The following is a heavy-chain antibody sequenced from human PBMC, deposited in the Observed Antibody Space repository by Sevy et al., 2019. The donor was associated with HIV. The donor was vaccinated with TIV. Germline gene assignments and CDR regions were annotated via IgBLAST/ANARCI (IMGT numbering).Heavy chain of an antibody. CDR3: ARDRPLVVPAALSGIFDY. J-gene: IGHJ4*02. V-gene: IGHV3-30*04. CDR1: GFTFSSYA. CDR2: ISYDGSNK. D-gene: IGHD2-2*01. Sequence: GGFLRLSCAASGFTFSSYAMHWVRQAPGKGLEWVVVISYDGSNKYYADSVKGRFTISRANSKNTLYLQMNSLRAEDTAVYYCARDRPLVVPAALSGIFDYWGQGTLVTVSS.